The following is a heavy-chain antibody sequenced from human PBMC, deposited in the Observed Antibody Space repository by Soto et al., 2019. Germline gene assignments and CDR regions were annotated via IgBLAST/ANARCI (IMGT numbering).Heavy chain of an antibody. CDR2: IYYSGST. J-gene: IGHJ4*02. CDR3: ASGGITIFGVVIKFDY. Sequence: PSETLSLTCTVSGGSISSSSYYWGWIRQPPGKGLEWIGSIYYSGSTYYNPSLKSRVTISVDTSKNQFSLKLSSVTAADTAVYYCASGGITIFGVVIKFDYWGQGTLVTVPQ. D-gene: IGHD3-3*01. CDR1: GGSISSSSYY. V-gene: IGHV4-39*01.